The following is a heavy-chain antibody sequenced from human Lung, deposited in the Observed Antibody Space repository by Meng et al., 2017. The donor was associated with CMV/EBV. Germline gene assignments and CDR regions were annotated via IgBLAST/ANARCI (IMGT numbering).Heavy chain of an antibody. D-gene: IGHD3-3*01. V-gene: IGHV1-69*10. J-gene: IGHJ5*02. CDR1: EGPFSNYA. Sequence: SVXVSXKASEGPFSNYAVSGVRQAPGQGREWMGGIIPMLEITNYAQKFQGRVTITAVKSTGTAFMELSSLRSDDTAVCYCASGGFWRGHYSWFDPWGQGXLVTVSS. CDR2: IIPMLEIT. CDR3: ASGGFWRGHYSWFDP.